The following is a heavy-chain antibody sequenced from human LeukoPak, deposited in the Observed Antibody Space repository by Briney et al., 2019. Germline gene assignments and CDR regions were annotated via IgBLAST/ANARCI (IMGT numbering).Heavy chain of an antibody. D-gene: IGHD3-22*01. CDR2: INHSGST. Sequence: ASETLSLTCAVYGGSFSGYYWSWIRQPPGKGLEWIGEINHSGSTNYNPSLKSRVTRSVDTSKNQFSLKLSSVTAADTAVYYCATLYYDSSGYIWGQGTMVTVSS. J-gene: IGHJ3*02. V-gene: IGHV4-34*01. CDR3: ATLYYDSSGYI. CDR1: GGSFSGYY.